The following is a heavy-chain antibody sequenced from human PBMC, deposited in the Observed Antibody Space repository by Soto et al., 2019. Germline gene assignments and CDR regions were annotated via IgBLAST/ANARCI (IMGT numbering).Heavy chain of an antibody. CDR2: IYYSGST. D-gene: IGHD3-22*01. J-gene: IGHJ4*02. Sequence: SETLSLTCTFSGGSISSGGYYWSWIRQHPGKGLEWIGYIYYSGSTYYNPSLKSRVTISVDTSKNQFSLKLSSVTAADTAVYYCARGAPYYYDSSGYYSFDYWGQGTLVTVSS. V-gene: IGHV4-31*03. CDR3: ARGAPYYYDSSGYYSFDY. CDR1: GGSISSGGYY.